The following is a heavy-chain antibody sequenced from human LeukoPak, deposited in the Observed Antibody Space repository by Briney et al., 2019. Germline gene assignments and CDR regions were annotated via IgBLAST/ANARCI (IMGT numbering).Heavy chain of an antibody. CDR1: GYTFTGYY. D-gene: IGHD3-22*01. J-gene: IGHJ4*02. CDR2: INPNSGGT. V-gene: IGHV1-2*02. CDR3: ARAYYYDSSGGVDY. Sequence: GASVKVSCKASGYTFTGYYMHWVRQAPGQGLEWMGWINPNSGGTNYAQKFQGRVTMTRDTSISTAYMELSRLRSDDTAVYYCARAYYYDSSGGVDYWGQGTLVTVSS.